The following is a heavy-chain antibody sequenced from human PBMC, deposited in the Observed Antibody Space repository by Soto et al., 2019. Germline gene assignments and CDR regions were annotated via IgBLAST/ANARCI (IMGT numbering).Heavy chain of an antibody. J-gene: IGHJ4*02. Sequence: QVQLVQSGAEVKKPGASVMLSCKASGYTFNKHAIMWVRQARGQGLEWMGWISAHNGNTNSAPKFQGRLTMTTDTSTSTAYMELRSLRSDDTAVYYCAKVLSGTYCDDSDYWGQGPLVTVSS. CDR2: ISAHNGNT. CDR3: AKVLSGTYCDDSDY. CDR1: GYTFNKHA. D-gene: IGHD1-26*01. V-gene: IGHV1-18*01.